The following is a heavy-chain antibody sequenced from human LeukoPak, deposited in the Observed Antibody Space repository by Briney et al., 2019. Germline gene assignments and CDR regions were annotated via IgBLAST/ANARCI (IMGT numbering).Heavy chain of an antibody. CDR2: ISSSSSTI. J-gene: IGHJ4*02. Sequence: GGSLRLSCAASGFIFNSFGMNWVRQAPGKGLEWVSYISSSSSTIYYADSVKGRFTVSRDNAKNSLYLQMNSLRAEDTAVYYCTRVHGGYPFDYWGRGTLVTVSS. D-gene: IGHD2-15*01. CDR3: TRVHGGYPFDY. CDR1: GFIFNSFG. V-gene: IGHV3-48*01.